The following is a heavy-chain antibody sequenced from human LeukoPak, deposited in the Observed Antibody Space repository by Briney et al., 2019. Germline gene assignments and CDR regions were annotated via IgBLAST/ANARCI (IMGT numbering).Heavy chain of an antibody. V-gene: IGHV3-30*03. CDR3: ARTTYYGNFDY. D-gene: IGHD2/OR15-2a*01. J-gene: IGHJ4*02. CDR1: GFTFSSYG. CDR2: ISYDGSNK. Sequence: GGSLRLSCAASGFTFSSYGMHWVRQAPGKGLEWVAVISYDGSNKYYADSVKGRFTISRDNSKNTLYLQMNSLRAEDTAVYYCARTTYYGNFDYWGQGTLVTVSS.